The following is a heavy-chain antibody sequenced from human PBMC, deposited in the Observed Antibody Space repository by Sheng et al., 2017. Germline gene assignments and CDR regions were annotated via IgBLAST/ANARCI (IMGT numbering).Heavy chain of an antibody. CDR2: IYTSGST. V-gene: IGHV4-4*07. CDR3: ARARLRMGVYYFDY. J-gene: IGHJ4*02. D-gene: IGHD3-16*01. CDR1: GGSISSYY. Sequence: QVQLQESGPGLVKPSETLSLTCTVSGGSISSYYWSWIRQPAGKGLEWIGRIYTSGSTNYNPSLKSRVTMSVDTSNNQFSLKLSSVTAADTAVYYCARARLRMGVYYFDYWGQGTLVTVSS.